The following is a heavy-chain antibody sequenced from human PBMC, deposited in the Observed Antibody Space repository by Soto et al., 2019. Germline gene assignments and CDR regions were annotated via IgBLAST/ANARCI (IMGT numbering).Heavy chain of an antibody. D-gene: IGHD3-22*01. CDR1: GLALSDDY. Sequence: GASVNGSCKASGLALSDDYVRCVRQAPGQGLEWMGMINPSGGSTTYAQKFQGRVTVTSDTPTSTLYMYLSSLRSEDTAVYYCALSYYYDSSGPGGAALDIWGQGTMVTVS. CDR3: ALSYYYDSSGPGGAALDI. CDR2: INPSGGST. V-gene: IGHV1-46*03. J-gene: IGHJ3*02.